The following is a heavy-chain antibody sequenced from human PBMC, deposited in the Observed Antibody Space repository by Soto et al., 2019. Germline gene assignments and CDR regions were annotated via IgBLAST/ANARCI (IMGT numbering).Heavy chain of an antibody. Sequence: EVQLVESGGGLVKPGGSLRLSCAASGFTFSSFSMNWVRQTPGKGLEWVSSISSSSNYIYYADSVRGRFTISRDNAKNSAYLQMNSLRAEDTAVYYCARSTGGTGYWGQGTLVTVSS. V-gene: IGHV3-21*01. D-gene: IGHD2-8*02. CDR1: GFTFSSFS. J-gene: IGHJ4*02. CDR3: ARSTGGTGY. CDR2: ISSSSNYI.